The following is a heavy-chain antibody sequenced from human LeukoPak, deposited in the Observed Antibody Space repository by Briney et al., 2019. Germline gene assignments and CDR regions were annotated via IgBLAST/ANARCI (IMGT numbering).Heavy chain of an antibody. CDR1: GVSFDDYY. D-gene: IGHD2-21*02. Sequence: SETLSLTCAVSGVSFDDYYLSWVRQTPGKGLEWIGEINHSGYTNDSPSLKSRVTLSIDTSRKQFSLNLRSVTVADTGMYYCTRMTAGHDYWGQGTLVTVSS. CDR3: TRMTAGHDY. CDR2: INHSGYT. V-gene: IGHV4-34*01. J-gene: IGHJ4*02.